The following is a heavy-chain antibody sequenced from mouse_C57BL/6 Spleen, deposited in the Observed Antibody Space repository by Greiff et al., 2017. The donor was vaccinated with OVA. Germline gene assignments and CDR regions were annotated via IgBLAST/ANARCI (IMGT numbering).Heavy chain of an antibody. J-gene: IGHJ4*01. D-gene: IGHD2-5*01. CDR2: IYPGNSDT. V-gene: IGHV1-5*01. CDR3: TRDDYSNFYYYAMDY. CDR1: GYTFTSYW. Sequence: VQLKQSGTVLARPGASVKMSCKTSGYTFTSYWMHWVKQRPGQGLEWIGAIYPGNSDTSYNQKFKGKAKLTAVTSASTAYMELSSLTNEDSAVYYCTRDDYSNFYYYAMDYWGQGTSVTVSS.